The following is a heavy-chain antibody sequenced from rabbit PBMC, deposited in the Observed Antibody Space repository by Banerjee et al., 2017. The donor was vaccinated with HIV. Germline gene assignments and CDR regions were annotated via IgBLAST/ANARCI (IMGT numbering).Heavy chain of an antibody. D-gene: IGHD4-2*01. V-gene: IGHV1S45*01. CDR1: GFSFSGSYW. CDR3: ARDLGGSIHL. CDR2: IHVGSSGST. Sequence: DLVKPEGSLTLTCTASGFSFSGSYWTCWVRQAPGKGLELIACIHVGSSGSTYYASWAKGRFTISKTSSTTVTLQMTSLTAADTATYLCARDLGGSIHLWGPGTLVTVS. J-gene: IGHJ4*01.